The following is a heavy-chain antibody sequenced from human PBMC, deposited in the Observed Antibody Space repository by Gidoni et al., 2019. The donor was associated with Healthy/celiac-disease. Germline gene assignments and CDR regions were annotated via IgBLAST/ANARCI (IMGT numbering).Heavy chain of an antibody. CDR1: GGSISSSSYY. J-gene: IGHJ4*02. V-gene: IGHV4-39*01. CDR2: IYYSGSP. CDR3: ARQVYDSSGYEPYYFDY. D-gene: IGHD3-22*01. Sequence: QLQLQESGPGLVKPSETLSLTCTVSGGSISSSSYYWGWIRQPPGKGLEWIGSIYYSGSPYYNPSLKSRVTISVDTSKNQFSLKLSSVTAADTAVYSCARQVYDSSGYEPYYFDYWGQGTLVTVSS.